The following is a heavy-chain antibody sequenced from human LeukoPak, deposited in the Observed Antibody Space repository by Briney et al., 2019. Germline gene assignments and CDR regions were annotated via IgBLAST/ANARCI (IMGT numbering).Heavy chain of an antibody. CDR1: GGTFSSYA. D-gene: IGHD3-10*01. CDR3: ASQKTPPTRYYYGSGSLNYYYYYYMDV. Sequence: GASVKVSCKATGGTFSSYAISWVREAPGQVLEWMGGIIPIFGTANYAQKFQGRVTITADKSTSTAYMELSSLRSEDTAVYYCASQKTPPTRYYYGSGSLNYYYYYYMDVWGKGTTVTVSS. CDR2: IIPIFGTA. V-gene: IGHV1-69*06. J-gene: IGHJ6*03.